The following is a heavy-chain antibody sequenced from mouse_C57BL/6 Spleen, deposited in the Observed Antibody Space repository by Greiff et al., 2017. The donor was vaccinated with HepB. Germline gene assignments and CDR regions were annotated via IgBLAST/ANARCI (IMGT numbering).Heavy chain of an antibody. CDR1: GYTFTDHT. J-gene: IGHJ4*01. D-gene: IGHD2-3*01. V-gene: IGHV1-78*01. Sequence: VQLQESDAELVKPGASVKISCKVSGYTFTDHTIHWMKQRPEQGLEWIGYIYPRDGSTKYNEKFKGKATLTADKSSSTAYMQLNSRTSEDSAVYFCARLRWLLPSYAMDYWGQGTSVTVSS. CDR2: IYPRDGST. CDR3: ARLRWLLPSYAMDY.